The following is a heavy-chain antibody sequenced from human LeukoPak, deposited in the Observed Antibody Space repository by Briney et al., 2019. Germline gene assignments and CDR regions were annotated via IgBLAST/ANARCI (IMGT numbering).Heavy chain of an antibody. D-gene: IGHD4-17*01. CDR2: IYPGDSDT. CDR3: ARRTTVTTGGDY. Sequence: GESLKISCKGSGYIFTSYWIGWVRQMPGKGLEWMGIIYPGDSDTRYSQSFEGRVTISADKSISTAYLQWSSLKASDTAMYYCARRTTVTTGGDYWGQGTLVTVSS. CDR1: GYIFTSYW. J-gene: IGHJ4*02. V-gene: IGHV5-51*01.